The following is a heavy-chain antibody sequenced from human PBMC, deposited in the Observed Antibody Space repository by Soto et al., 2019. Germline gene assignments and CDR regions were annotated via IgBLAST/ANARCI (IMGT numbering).Heavy chain of an antibody. D-gene: IGHD1-26*01. CDR1: GYTFTSYA. J-gene: IGHJ4*02. Sequence: QVQLVQSGAEVKKPGASVKVSCKASGYTFTSYAMHWVRQAPGQRLEWMGWINAGNGNTKYSQKFQGRVTITRDTAASTAYMELRSLRSQDTAVYYCARGPGGTDGPGDGWGEGTLVTVSP. CDR3: ARGPGGTDGPGDG. CDR2: INAGNGNT. V-gene: IGHV1-3*01.